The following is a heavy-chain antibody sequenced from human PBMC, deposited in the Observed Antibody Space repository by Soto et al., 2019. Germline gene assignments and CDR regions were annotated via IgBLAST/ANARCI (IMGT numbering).Heavy chain of an antibody. Sequence: GASVKVSCKASGYTFTSCDISWVRQATGQGLEWMGWMNPNTGYTANAQKFQGRVTMTVNTSKSKFYMELSSLSSADTAVYYCMLGSGWKDFDYWGQGTLVTVSS. D-gene: IGHD3-22*01. CDR1: GYTFTSCD. V-gene: IGHV1-8*01. J-gene: IGHJ4*02. CDR3: MLGSGWKDFDY. CDR2: MNPNTGYT.